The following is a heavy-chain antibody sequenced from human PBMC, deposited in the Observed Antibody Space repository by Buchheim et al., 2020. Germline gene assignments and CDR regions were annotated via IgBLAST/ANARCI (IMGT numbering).Heavy chain of an antibody. D-gene: IGHD2/OR15-2a*01. J-gene: IGHJ6*02. CDR2: FHTSGST. V-gene: IGHV4-61*02. Sequence: QVQLQESGPGLVKPSQTLSLTCTVSGASISSGSYYWSWIRQPAGKGLEWIGRFHTSGSTNSNSSLKSRVTISVHTSTNQFSRKLTSVTAADTAVYYCARSGAGPFYAYNGLDVWGQGTT. CDR1: GASISSGSYY. CDR3: ARSGAGPFYAYNGLDV.